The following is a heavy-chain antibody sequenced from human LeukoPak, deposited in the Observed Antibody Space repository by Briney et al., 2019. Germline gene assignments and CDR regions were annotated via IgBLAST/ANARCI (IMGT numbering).Heavy chain of an antibody. Sequence: SETLSLTCAVYGGSFSGNYWSWIRQPPGKGLEWIGSIYHSGSTYYNPSLKSRVTISVDTSKNQFSLKLSSVTAADTAVYYCARFYFPTHFDDWGQGTLITVSS. CDR3: ARFYFPTHFDD. CDR1: GGSFSGNY. J-gene: IGHJ4*02. D-gene: IGHD2/OR15-2a*01. V-gene: IGHV4-34*01. CDR2: IYHSGST.